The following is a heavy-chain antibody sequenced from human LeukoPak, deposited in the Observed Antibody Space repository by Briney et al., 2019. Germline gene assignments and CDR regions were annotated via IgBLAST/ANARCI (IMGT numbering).Heavy chain of an antibody. Sequence: SVKVSCKASGGTFSSYAISWVRQAPGQGLEWMGGIIPIFGTANYAQKLQGRVTMTTDTSTSTAYMELRSLRSDDTAVYYCARDHYYGSGRGDAFDIWGQGTMVTVSS. V-gene: IGHV1-69*05. CDR1: GGTFSSYA. CDR3: ARDHYYGSGRGDAFDI. CDR2: IIPIFGTA. D-gene: IGHD3-10*01. J-gene: IGHJ3*02.